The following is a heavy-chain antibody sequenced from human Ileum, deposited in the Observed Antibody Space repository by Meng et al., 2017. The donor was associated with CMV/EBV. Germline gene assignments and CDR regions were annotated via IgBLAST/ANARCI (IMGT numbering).Heavy chain of an antibody. D-gene: IGHD1-26*01. CDR3: ARHSPVVGVTGIYFDY. V-gene: IGHV4-39*01. J-gene: IGHJ4*02. Sequence: SITCTNYFWACVRQAPGTGLEWMGSIYYSGNTYYNPSLKSRVTISVDTSKNHFSLRLNSVTAADTAVYFCARHSPVVGVTGIYFDYWGQGTLVTVSS. CDR2: IYYSGNT. CDR1: SITCTNYF.